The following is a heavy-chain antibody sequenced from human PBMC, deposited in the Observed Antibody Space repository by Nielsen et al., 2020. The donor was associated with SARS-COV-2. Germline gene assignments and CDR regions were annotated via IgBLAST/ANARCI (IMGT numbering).Heavy chain of an antibody. Sequence: GESLKISCAASGFTFSSYTMNWVRQAPGKGLEWVSTIGESSNYIYYADSVKGRFTISRDNAKNSLYLQMNSLRADDTAVYYCARGRGWNWGQGTLVTVSS. CDR3: ARGRGWN. J-gene: IGHJ4*02. V-gene: IGHV3-21*04. D-gene: IGHD6-19*01. CDR1: GFTFSSYT. CDR2: IGESSNYI.